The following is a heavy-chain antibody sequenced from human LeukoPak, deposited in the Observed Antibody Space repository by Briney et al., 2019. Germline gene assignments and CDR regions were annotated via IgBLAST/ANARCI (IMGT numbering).Heavy chain of an antibody. CDR3: ARDGDYGDPTGLLGY. V-gene: IGHV3-30*19. CDR2: ISYDGSNK. CDR1: GFTFSSYD. J-gene: IGHJ4*02. Sequence: PGGSLRLSCAASGFTFSSYDIHWVRQAPGKGLEWVAVISYDGSNKYYADSVKGRFTISRDNSKNTLYLQMNSLRAEDTAVYYCARDGDYGDPTGLLGYWGQGTLVTVSS. D-gene: IGHD4-17*01.